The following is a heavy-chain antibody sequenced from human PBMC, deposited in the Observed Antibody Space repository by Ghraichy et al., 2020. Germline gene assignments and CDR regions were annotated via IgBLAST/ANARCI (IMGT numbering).Heavy chain of an antibody. V-gene: IGHV3-48*01. CDR3: ARDLTGDYYDSNGYLDY. CDR2: ISGGSGNI. D-gene: IGHD3-22*01. CDR1: GFTFSSFS. Sequence: GGSLRLSCAASGFTFSSFSVNWVRQPPGKGLEWVSYISGGSGNIRYADSVKGRFTISRDNAKNSLYLQMNSLRAEDTAVYYCARDLTGDYYDSNGYLDYWGQGTLVTVSS. J-gene: IGHJ4*02.